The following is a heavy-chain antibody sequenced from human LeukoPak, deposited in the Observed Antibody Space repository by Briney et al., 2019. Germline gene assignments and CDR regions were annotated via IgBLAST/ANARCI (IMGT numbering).Heavy chain of an antibody. CDR3: AKDTAAAAGLYGMDV. V-gene: IGHV3-9*01. CDR1: GFTFDDYA. Sequence: GRSLRLSCAASGFTFDDYAMHWVRQAPGKGLEWVSGISWNSGSIGYADSVKGRFTISRDNAKNSLYLQMNSLRAEDTALYYCAKDTAAAAGLYGMDVWGQGTMVTVSS. J-gene: IGHJ6*02. CDR2: ISWNSGSI. D-gene: IGHD6-13*01.